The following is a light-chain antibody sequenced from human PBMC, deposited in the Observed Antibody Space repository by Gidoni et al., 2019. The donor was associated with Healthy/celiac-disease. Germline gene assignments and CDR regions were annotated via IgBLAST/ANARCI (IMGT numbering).Light chain of an antibody. Sequence: EIVLTQSPATLSLSPGDRATLTCTSSQSVSSYLAWYQQNPGQAPRLLIYDASHRATGIPARFSGSGSGTDFTLTISSLEPEDFAVYYCQQRSNWPLLTFXGXTKVXIK. J-gene: IGKJ4*01. V-gene: IGKV3-11*01. CDR2: DAS. CDR1: QSVSSY. CDR3: QQRSNWPLLT.